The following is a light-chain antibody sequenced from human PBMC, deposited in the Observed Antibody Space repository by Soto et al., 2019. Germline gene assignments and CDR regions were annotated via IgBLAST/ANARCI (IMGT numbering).Light chain of an antibody. Sequence: SALTQPASVSGSPGQSITISCTGTSSDVGGYNYVSWYQQHPGKAPKLMIYDASNRPSGVSNRFSGSKSGNTASLTISGLQAEDEADYYCSSYTSSSTLPFGGGTKVTVL. CDR1: SSDVGGYNY. CDR2: DAS. V-gene: IGLV2-14*01. CDR3: SSYTSSSTLP. J-gene: IGLJ2*01.